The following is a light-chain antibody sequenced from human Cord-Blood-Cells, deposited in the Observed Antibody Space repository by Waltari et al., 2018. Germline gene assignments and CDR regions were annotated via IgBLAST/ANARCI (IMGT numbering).Light chain of an antibody. CDR2: GAS. CDR3: QQYGSSPPPVAYT. J-gene: IGKJ2*01. V-gene: IGKV3-20*01. Sequence: EIVLTQSPGTLSLSPGERATLSCRVSQSVSSSYLAWYQQKPGQAPRLLIYGASSRATGIPDRFSGSGSGTDFTLTISRLEPEDFAVYYCQQYGSSPPPVAYTFGQGTKLEIK. CDR1: QSVSSSY.